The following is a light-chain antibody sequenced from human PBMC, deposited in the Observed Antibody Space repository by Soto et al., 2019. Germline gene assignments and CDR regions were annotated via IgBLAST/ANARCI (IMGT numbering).Light chain of an antibody. CDR2: DAS. J-gene: IGKJ4*01. CDR3: QQYNSHSPLT. V-gene: IGKV1-5*01. CDR1: QSISSW. Sequence: DIQMTQSPSTLSASVGDTVTVTCRASQSISSWLAWYQQKPGKAPKLLIYDASSLESGVPSRFSGSGSGTEFTLTISSLQPDDFATYYCQQYNSHSPLTFGGGTKVDIK.